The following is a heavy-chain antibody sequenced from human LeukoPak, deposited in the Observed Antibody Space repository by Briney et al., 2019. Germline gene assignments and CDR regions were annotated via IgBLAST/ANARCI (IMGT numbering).Heavy chain of an antibody. CDR2: INHSGST. Sequence: SETLSLTCAVYGGSFSGYYWSWIRQPPGKGLEWIGEINHSGSTNYNPSLKSRVTISVDTSKNQFSLKLSSVTAADTAVYYCARRQGYCSSNSCYDFDYWGQGTLVTVSS. CDR3: ARRQGYCSSNSCYDFDY. V-gene: IGHV4-34*01. J-gene: IGHJ4*02. D-gene: IGHD2-2*01. CDR1: GGSFSGYY.